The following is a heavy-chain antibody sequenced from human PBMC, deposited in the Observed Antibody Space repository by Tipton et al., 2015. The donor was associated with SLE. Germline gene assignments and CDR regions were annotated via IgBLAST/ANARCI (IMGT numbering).Heavy chain of an antibody. CDR1: GGSISSGGYY. CDR2: IYYSGST. D-gene: IGHD3-3*01. Sequence: LRLSCTVSGGSISSGGYYWSWIRPHPGKGLEWIGYIYYSGSTYYNPSLKSRVTISVDTSKNQFSLKLSSVTAADTAVYYCRVVSDVSFDYWGQGTLVTVSS. CDR3: RVVSDVSFDY. V-gene: IGHV4-31*02. J-gene: IGHJ4*02.